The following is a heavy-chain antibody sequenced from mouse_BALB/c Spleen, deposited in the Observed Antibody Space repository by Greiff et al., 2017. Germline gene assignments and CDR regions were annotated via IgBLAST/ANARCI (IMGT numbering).Heavy chain of an antibody. CDR1: GFTFSSYY. J-gene: IGHJ1*01. CDR3: ARQGHYGGYFDV. V-gene: IGHV5-6-2*01. Sequence: EVKLVESGGGLVKLGGSLKLSCAASGFTFSSYYMSWVRQTPEKRLELVAAINSNGGSTYYPDTVKGRFTISRDNAKNTLYLQMSSLKSEDTALYYCARQGHYGGYFDVWGAGTTVTVSS. D-gene: IGHD1-2*01. CDR2: INSNGGST.